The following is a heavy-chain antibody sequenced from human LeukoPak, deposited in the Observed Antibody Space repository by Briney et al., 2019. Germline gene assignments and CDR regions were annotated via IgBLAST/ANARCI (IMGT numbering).Heavy chain of an antibody. D-gene: IGHD6-13*01. V-gene: IGHV3-21*01. J-gene: IGHJ4*02. CDR2: ISSSSSYI. CDR3: ARDGSSWYRLNYFDY. CDR1: GFTFSSYS. Sequence: GGSLRLSCAASGFTFSSYSMNWVRQAPGKGLEWVSSISSSSSYIYYADSVKGRLTISRDNAKNSLYLQMNSLRAEDTAVYYCARDGSSWYRLNYFDYWGQGTLVTVSS.